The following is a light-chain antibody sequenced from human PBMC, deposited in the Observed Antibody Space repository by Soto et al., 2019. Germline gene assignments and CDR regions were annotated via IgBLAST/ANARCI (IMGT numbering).Light chain of an antibody. CDR2: GAS. CDR1: QSVSSSY. Sequence: EIVLTQSPGILSLSPGERATLSCRASQSVSSSYLAWYQQKPGQAPRLLIYGASSRATGIPDTFSGSGFGTDFTLTISTLHPEHPAVYYSQHYNSSPRSWTFGQGTKVEIK. CDR3: QHYNSSPRSWT. V-gene: IGKV3-20*01. J-gene: IGKJ1*01.